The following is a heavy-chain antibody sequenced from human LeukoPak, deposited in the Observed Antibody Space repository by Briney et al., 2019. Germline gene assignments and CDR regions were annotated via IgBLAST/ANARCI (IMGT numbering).Heavy chain of an antibody. V-gene: IGHV1-18*01. CDR1: GYTFTSYG. D-gene: IGHD2-15*01. CDR2: ISAYNGNT. CDR3: ARGILPDCSGGSCYSNDAFDI. Sequence: PGASVKVSCKASGYTFTSYGISWVRQAPGQGLEWMGWISAYNGNTNYAQKLQGRVTMTRDTSTSTVYMELSSLRSEDTAVYYCARGILPDCSGGSCYSNDAFDIWGQGTMVTVSS. J-gene: IGHJ3*02.